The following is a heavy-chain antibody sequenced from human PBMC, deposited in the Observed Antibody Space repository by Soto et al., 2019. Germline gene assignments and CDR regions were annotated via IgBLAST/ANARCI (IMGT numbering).Heavy chain of an antibody. CDR1: GFTFSDYS. D-gene: IGHD4-17*01. CDR2: ISASTNTI. CDR3: VRPYKGGPVTKAFFEY. V-gene: IGHV3-48*02. Sequence: LRLSCAASGFTFSDYSMNWVRQAPGKGLEWVAHISASTNTIYYADSVKGRFTISRDNAEDSLYLQMGSLTDEDTAIYYCVRPYKGGPVTKAFFEYWGLGTLVTVSS. J-gene: IGHJ4*02.